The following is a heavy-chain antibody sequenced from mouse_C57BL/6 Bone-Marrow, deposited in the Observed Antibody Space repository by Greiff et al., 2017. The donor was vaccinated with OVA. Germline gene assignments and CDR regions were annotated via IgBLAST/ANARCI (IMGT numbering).Heavy chain of an antibody. Sequence: QVQLQQPGAELVKPGASVKLSCKASGYTFTSYWMHWVKQRPGQGLEWIGMIHPNSGSTNYNEKFKSKATLTVDKSSSTAYMQLSSLTSEDSAVYYCAALTGPSHCWYYDVWGTGTTVTVSS. CDR1: GYTFTSYW. V-gene: IGHV1-64*01. CDR2: IHPNSGST. CDR3: AALTGPSHCWYYDV. J-gene: IGHJ1*03. D-gene: IGHD4-1*01.